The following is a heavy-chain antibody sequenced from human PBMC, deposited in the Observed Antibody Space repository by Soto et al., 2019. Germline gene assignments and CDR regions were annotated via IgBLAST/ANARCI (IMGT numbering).Heavy chain of an antibody. CDR1: GGTFNNNA. V-gene: IGHV1-69*01. CDR3: ARPYDSSDYYGGGMDV. J-gene: IGHJ6*02. Sequence: QVQLVQSGAEVKKPGSSVKVSCKASGGTFNNNAISWVRQAPGQGLEWMGGIIPILGTANYAQKFRGRVTITADESTSTGYMDLGSLRSEDTAVYYCARPYDSSDYYGGGMDVWGQGTTVTVSS. CDR2: IIPILGTA. D-gene: IGHD3-22*01.